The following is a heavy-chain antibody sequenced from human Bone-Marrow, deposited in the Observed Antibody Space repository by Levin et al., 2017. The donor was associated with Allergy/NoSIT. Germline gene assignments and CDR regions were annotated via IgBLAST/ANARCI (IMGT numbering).Heavy chain of an antibody. CDR3: TTVGPYYFDGSDDFDI. V-gene: IGHV3-15*01. CDR1: GFTFSDAW. J-gene: IGHJ3*02. Sequence: GGSLRLSCAASGFTFSDAWMSWVRQAPGKGLEWVGLIKTKSDGEKTDYAAPVKGRFIISRDDSKDTLYLQMNSLKTEDTAVYYCTTVGPYYFDGSDDFDIWGQGTKVTVSS. CDR2: IKTKSDGEKT. D-gene: IGHD3-22*01.